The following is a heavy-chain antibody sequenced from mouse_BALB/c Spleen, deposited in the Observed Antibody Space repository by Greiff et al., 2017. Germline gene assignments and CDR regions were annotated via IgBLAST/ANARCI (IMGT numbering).Heavy chain of an antibody. Sequence: VQVVESGPGLVEPSQSLSITCTVSGFSLPSYGVNWVRQPPGKGLEWLGVIWAGGSTNDYSAIMSRMCISKDNSKSHVFFKMNSLQTDDTAMYYCARDEGGAYWGQGTLVTVSA. CDR1: GFSLPSYG. CDR2: IWAGGST. CDR3: ARDEGGAY. V-gene: IGHV2-9*02. J-gene: IGHJ3*01.